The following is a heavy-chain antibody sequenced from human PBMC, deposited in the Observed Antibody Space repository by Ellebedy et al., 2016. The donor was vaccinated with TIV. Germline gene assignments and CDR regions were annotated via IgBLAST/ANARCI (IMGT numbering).Heavy chain of an antibody. CDR2: IYPGDSDT. Sequence: GESLKISCTGSGYSFTSYWIGWVRQIPGKGLEWMGIIYPGDSDTRYSPSFQGQVTISADKSISTAYLQWSSLKASDTAMYYCARHMIVVGDAFDIWGQGTMVTVSS. CDR3: ARHMIVVGDAFDI. J-gene: IGHJ3*02. D-gene: IGHD3-22*01. V-gene: IGHV5-51*01. CDR1: GYSFTSYW.